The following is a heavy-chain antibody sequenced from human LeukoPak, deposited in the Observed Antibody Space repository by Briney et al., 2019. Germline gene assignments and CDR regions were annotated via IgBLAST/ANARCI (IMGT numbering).Heavy chain of an antibody. J-gene: IGHJ4*02. CDR3: ARGGWYYFDY. CDR2: INSSGGTT. V-gene: IGHV1-46*01. Sequence: ASVKVSCKASGYTFTGYYMHWVRQAPGQGLEWMGIINSSGGTTSYAQKFQGRVTMTRDTSTSTVYMELSSLRSENTAVYYCARGGWYYFDYWGQGTLVTVSS. CDR1: GYTFTGYY. D-gene: IGHD6-19*01.